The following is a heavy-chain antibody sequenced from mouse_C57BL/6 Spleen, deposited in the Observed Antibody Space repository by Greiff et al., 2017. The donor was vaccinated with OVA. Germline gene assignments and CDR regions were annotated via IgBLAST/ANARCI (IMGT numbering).Heavy chain of an antibody. CDR3: ARGDSY. J-gene: IGHJ2*01. CDR1: GYTFTSYW. CDR2: IHPNSGST. V-gene: IGHV1-64*01. Sequence: LQPGAELVKPGASVKLSCKASGYTFTSYWMHWVKQRPGQGLEWIGMIHPNSGSTNYNERFKTMATLTVDKSSSTAYMQLSSLTSEDSAVYYCARGDSYWGQGTTLTVSS.